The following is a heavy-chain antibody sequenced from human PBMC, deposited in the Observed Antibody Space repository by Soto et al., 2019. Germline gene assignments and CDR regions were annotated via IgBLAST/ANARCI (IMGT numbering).Heavy chain of an antibody. CDR3: ANRRGDHSNYSWGIDV. CDR1: GFTFRNYG. CDR2: ISYDGSHK. D-gene: IGHD4-4*01. V-gene: IGHV3-30*18. J-gene: IGHJ6*02. Sequence: QVQLVESGGGVVQPGRSLRLSCAASGFTFRNYGMHWVRQAPGKGLVWVTVISYDGSHKYYADSVKGRFTISRDNSKNTVYLEMNSLRDEDTAVYYWANRRGDHSNYSWGIDVWGQGTTVTVSS.